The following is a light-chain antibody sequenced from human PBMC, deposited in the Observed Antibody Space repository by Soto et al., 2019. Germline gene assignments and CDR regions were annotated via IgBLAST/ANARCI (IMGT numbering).Light chain of an antibody. V-gene: IGLV1-44*01. CDR3: AAWDDSLNGPV. CDR2: SNN. CDR1: GSNIGSNT. J-gene: IGLJ2*01. Sequence: QSVLTQPPSASGTPGQRVTISCSGSGSNIGSNTLNWYQQLPGTAPKLLIYSNNLRPSGVPDRFSGSKSGTSASLAISGLQSEDEADYYCAAWDDSLNGPVFGGGTKVTVL.